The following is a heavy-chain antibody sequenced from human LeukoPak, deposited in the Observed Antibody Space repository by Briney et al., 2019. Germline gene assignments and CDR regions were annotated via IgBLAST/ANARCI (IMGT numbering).Heavy chain of an antibody. CDR1: GGSISSHY. CDR3: ARASSIAARPTNWFDP. V-gene: IGHV4-59*11. Sequence: PSETLSLTCTVSGGSISSHYWSWIRQPPGKGLEWIGYIYYSGSTNYNPSLKSRVTISVDTSKNQFSLKLSSVTAADTAVYYCARASSIAARPTNWFDPWGQGTLVTVSS. CDR2: IYYSGST. J-gene: IGHJ5*02. D-gene: IGHD6-6*01.